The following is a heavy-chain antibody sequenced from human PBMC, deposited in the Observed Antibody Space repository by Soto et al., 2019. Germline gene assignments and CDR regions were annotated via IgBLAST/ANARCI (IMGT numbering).Heavy chain of an antibody. D-gene: IGHD4-17*01. CDR1: GGSFSGYY. Sequence: QVQLQQWGAGLWKPSETLSLTCAVYGGSFSGYYWSWIRQPPGKGLEWIGEINHSGSTNYSPSLKSRVTISVDTSKNQFSLTLSSVTAADTAVYYCARARLMTKVNGDFDYWGQGTLVTVSS. CDR3: ARARLMTKVNGDFDY. J-gene: IGHJ4*02. CDR2: INHSGST. V-gene: IGHV4-34*01.